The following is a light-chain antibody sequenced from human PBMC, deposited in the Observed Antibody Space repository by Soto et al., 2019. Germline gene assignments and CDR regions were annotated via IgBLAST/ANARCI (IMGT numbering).Light chain of an antibody. CDR3: FSYTTSSTAV. J-gene: IGLJ7*01. CDR1: SSDVGAYKY. Sequence: QSALTQPASVSGSPGQSITISCTGTSSDVGAYKYVSWYQQHPGKAPKVLIFDVSNRPSGVSNRFSGSKSANTASLTISGLQAEDEADYFCFSYTTSSTAVFGGGTQLTVL. CDR2: DVS. V-gene: IGLV2-14*01.